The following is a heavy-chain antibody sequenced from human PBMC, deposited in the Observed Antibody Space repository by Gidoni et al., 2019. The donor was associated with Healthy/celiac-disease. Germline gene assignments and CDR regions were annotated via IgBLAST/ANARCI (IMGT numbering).Heavy chain of an antibody. D-gene: IGHD5-12*01. J-gene: IGHJ3*02. V-gene: IGHV1-69*01. Sequence: QVQLVQSGAEVKKPGSSVKVSCKASGGTFSSYAISWVRQAPGQGLEWLGGILPIFGTANYAQKFQGRVTITADESTSTAYMELSSLRSEDTAVYYCARVVAEYSGSDAFDIWGQGTMVTVSS. CDR2: ILPIFGTA. CDR1: GGTFSSYA. CDR3: ARVVAEYSGSDAFDI.